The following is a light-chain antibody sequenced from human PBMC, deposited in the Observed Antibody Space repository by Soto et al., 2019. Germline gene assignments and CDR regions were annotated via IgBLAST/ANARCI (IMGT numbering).Light chain of an antibody. J-gene: IGKJ2*01. V-gene: IGKV1-5*03. CDR2: KAS. Sequence: DIQMTQTPSTLSASVGARVTITCRASQGISSWLAWYQQKPGKAPKLLIYKASSLESGIPSRFSGSGSGTEFTLTISSLQPDDFATYYCQQYNSYPYTFGQGTKLEIK. CDR3: QQYNSYPYT. CDR1: QGISSW.